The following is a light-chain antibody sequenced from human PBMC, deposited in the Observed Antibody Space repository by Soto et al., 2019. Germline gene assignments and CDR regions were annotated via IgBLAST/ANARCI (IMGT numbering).Light chain of an antibody. CDR1: SSNIGCNT. J-gene: IGLJ2*01. Sequence: QAVVTQPPSASGTPGQRVTISCSGSSSNIGCNTVNWYQQLPGTAPKLLIYSNNQRPSGVPDRFSGSKSGTSASLAISGLQSEDEADYYCAAWDDSLNGPVVFGGGTKLTVL. V-gene: IGLV1-44*01. CDR2: SNN. CDR3: AAWDDSLNGPVV.